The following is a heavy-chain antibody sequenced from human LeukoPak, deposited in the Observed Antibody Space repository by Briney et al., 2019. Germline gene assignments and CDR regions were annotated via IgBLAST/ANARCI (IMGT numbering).Heavy chain of an antibody. Sequence: ASVKVSCKASGYTFTSYDINWVRQATGQGLEWMGWMNPNSGNTGYAQKFQGRVTITRNTSISTAYMELSSLRSEDTAVYYCARVVTTVTTSFDYWGQGTLVTVSS. CDR3: ARVVTTVTTSFDY. J-gene: IGHJ4*02. V-gene: IGHV1-8*03. CDR1: GYTFTSYD. CDR2: MNPNSGNT. D-gene: IGHD4-17*01.